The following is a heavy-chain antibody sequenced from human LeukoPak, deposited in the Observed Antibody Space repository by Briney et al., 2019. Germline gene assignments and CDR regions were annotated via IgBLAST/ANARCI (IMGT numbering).Heavy chain of an antibody. CDR3: ARETYDSSGYWVDY. CDR1: GGPFSRHA. D-gene: IGHD3-22*01. V-gene: IGHV1-69*05. Sequence: SVKVSCEASGGPFSRHAISWVRQAPGQGLEWMGRIIPTFGTANYAQKFQGRVTITTDESTSTAYMELSSLRSEDTAVYYCARETYDSSGYWVDYWGQGTLVTVYS. CDR2: IIPTFGTA. J-gene: IGHJ4*02.